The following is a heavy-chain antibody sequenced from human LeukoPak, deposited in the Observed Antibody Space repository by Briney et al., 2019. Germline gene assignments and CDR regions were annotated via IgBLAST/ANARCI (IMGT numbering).Heavy chain of an antibody. CDR3: ARRRADSGYEY. D-gene: IGHD5-12*01. J-gene: IGHJ4*02. Sequence: GGSLRLSCAASGFTFNNYWMSWVRQAPGKGLEWVANINQDGSGGYYVDSVKGRFTTSRDNARNSLHLQTNSLRAEDTAVYYCARRRADSGYEYWGQGTLVTVSS. CDR2: INQDGSGG. CDR1: GFTFNNYW. V-gene: IGHV3-7*03.